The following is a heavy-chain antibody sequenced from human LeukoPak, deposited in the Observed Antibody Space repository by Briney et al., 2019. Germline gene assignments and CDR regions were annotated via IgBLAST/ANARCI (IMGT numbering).Heavy chain of an antibody. J-gene: IGHJ4*02. CDR1: GYTLTELS. V-gene: IGHV1-24*01. D-gene: IGHD5-12*01. Sequence: ASVKVSCKVSGYTLTELSMHWVRQAPGKGLEWMGGFDPEDGETIYAQKFQGRVTMTRDTSISTAYMELSRLRSDDTAVYYCARCGYSGYKPPYYFDYWGQGTLVTVSS. CDR2: FDPEDGET. CDR3: ARCGYSGYKPPYYFDY.